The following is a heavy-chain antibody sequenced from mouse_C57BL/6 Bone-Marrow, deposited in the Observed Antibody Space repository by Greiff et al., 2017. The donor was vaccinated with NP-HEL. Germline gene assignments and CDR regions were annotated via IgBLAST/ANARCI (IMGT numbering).Heavy chain of an antibody. D-gene: IGHD1-1*01. J-gene: IGHJ3*01. V-gene: IGHV1-69*01. CDR3: ARYGSSPFAY. CDR2: IDPSDSYT. Sequence: QVQLQQPGAELVMPGASVKLSCKASGYTFTSYWMHWVKQRPGQGLEWIGEIDPSDSYTNYNQKFKGKSTLTVDKSSSTAYMPLSSLTSEDSAVYYCARYGSSPFAYWGQGTLVTVSA. CDR1: GYTFTSYW.